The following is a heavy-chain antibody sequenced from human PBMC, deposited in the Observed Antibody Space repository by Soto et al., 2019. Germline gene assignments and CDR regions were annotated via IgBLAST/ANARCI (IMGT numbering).Heavy chain of an antibody. CDR1: GGTFSSYA. J-gene: IGHJ5*02. D-gene: IGHD5-12*01. V-gene: IGHV1-69*01. CDR3: ARAGIVATINWFDP. CDR2: IIPIFGTA. Sequence: QVQLVQSGAEVKKPGSSVKVSCKASGGTFSSYAISWVRQAPGQGLEWMEGIIPIFGTANYAQKFQGRVTITADESTSTAYMELSSLRSEDTAVYYCARAGIVATINWFDPWGQGTLVTVSS.